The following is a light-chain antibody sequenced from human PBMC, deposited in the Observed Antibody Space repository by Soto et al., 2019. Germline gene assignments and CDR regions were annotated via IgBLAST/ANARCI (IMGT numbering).Light chain of an antibody. CDR1: QSVSIN. V-gene: IGKV3-15*01. CDR3: QQYGSSPPMYT. Sequence: TVLTQSPATLSVSPGERASLSCRASQSVSINLAWYQQKPGQAPRLLIYGASTRATGIPARFSGSGSGTEFTLTINSLQSEDFAVYYCQQYGSSPPMYTFGQGTKLEIK. CDR2: GAS. J-gene: IGKJ2*01.